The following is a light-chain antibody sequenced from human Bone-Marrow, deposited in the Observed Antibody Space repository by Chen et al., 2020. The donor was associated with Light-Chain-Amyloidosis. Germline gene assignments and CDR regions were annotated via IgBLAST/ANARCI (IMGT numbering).Light chain of an antibody. CDR1: QTISSNY. Sequence: EIVLTQSPGTLSLSPGEGANLSGRASQTISSNYLTWYQQKVGQAPSLLIYGSSSRATGIPDRFTGSGSGTDFTLTINRLEPEDFAMYYCQQYGTSPLTFGGGTKVEIK. V-gene: IGKV3-20*01. J-gene: IGKJ4*01. CDR2: GSS. CDR3: QQYGTSPLT.